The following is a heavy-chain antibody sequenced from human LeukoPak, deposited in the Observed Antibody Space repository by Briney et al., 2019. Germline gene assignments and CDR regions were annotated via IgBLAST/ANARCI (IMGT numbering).Heavy chain of an antibody. CDR3: GSPPWQAISTGFDP. Sequence: GGSLRVSCAASGFTFSSYGMHWVRQAPGRGVEWVAFIRYDGRNKYYADSVKGRFTISRENSKNTLYLQTNSLRAGDTAVYYCGSPPWQAISTGFDPWGQGTLVTVSS. CDR2: IRYDGRNK. J-gene: IGHJ5*02. V-gene: IGHV3-30*02. D-gene: IGHD1-1*01. CDR1: GFTFSSYG.